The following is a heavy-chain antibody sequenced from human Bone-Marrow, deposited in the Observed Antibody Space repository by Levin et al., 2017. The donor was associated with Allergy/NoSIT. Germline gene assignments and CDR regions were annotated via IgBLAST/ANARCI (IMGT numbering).Heavy chain of an antibody. V-gene: IGHV3-49*03. D-gene: IGHD2-2*01. CDR3: TRGSGPPDIVVVPAAIYYYYGMDV. Sequence: GGSLRLSCTASGFTFGDYAMSWFRQAPGKGLEWVGFIRSKAYGGTTEYAASVKGRFTISRDDSKSIAYLQMNSLKTEDTAVYYCTRGSGPPDIVVVPAAIYYYYGMDVWGQGTTVTVSS. CDR2: IRSKAYGGTT. CDR1: GFTFGDYA. J-gene: IGHJ6*02.